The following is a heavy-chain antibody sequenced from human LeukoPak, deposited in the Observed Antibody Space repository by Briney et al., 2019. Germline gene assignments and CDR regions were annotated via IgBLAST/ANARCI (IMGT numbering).Heavy chain of an antibody. Sequence: GRSLRLSCAASGFTFSSYGMHWVRQAPGKGLEWVAVIWYDGSNKYYADSVKGRFTISRDNSKNTLYLQMNSLRAEDTAVYYCARDQGSGWYVVDYWGQGTLVTVSS. CDR3: ARDQGSGWYVVDY. CDR1: GFTFSSYG. CDR2: IWYDGSNK. J-gene: IGHJ4*02. V-gene: IGHV3-33*01. D-gene: IGHD6-19*01.